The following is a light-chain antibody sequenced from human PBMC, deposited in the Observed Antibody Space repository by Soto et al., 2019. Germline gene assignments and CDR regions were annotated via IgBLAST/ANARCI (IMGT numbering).Light chain of an antibody. CDR3: QNYKTQSLS. V-gene: IGKV1-5*01. CDR1: ENIRKF. J-gene: IGKJ4*01. Sequence: DIQLIQSPSTLSASVGDRVTIRCRASENIRKFLAWYQQRSGSAPKLLIYAASDLEGGVPPRFSGSGSGTEFTLTIDNLQPNDSATYYCQNYKTQSLSFGGGTKVDVK. CDR2: AAS.